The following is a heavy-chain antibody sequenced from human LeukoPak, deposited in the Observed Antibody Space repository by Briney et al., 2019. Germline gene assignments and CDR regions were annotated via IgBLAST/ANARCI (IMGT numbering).Heavy chain of an antibody. CDR1: GFTFISYD. CDR2: MSSDGSIK. D-gene: IGHD1-26*01. Sequence: GGSLRLSCAVSGFTFISYDVHWVRQAPGKGLQWVAVMSSDGSIKIYTDSVKGRFTISRDNSKNTLYLEMNSLRVDDTAVYYCARDLVSGAPDYFDSWGQGTLVTVSS. CDR3: ARDLVSGAPDYFDS. V-gene: IGHV3-30-3*01. J-gene: IGHJ4*02.